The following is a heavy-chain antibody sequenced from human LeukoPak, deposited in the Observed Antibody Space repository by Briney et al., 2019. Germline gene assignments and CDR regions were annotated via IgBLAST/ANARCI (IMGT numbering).Heavy chain of an antibody. Sequence: SETLSLTCTVSGGSISSYYWSWIRQPPGKGLEWIGYIYYSGSTNYNPSLKSRVTISVDTSKNQFSLKLSSVTAADTAVYYCARGYYYDSSGYFDYWGQGTLVTVSS. CDR2: IYYSGST. CDR1: GGSISSYY. CDR3: ARGYYYDSSGYFDY. D-gene: IGHD3-22*01. J-gene: IGHJ4*02. V-gene: IGHV4-59*01.